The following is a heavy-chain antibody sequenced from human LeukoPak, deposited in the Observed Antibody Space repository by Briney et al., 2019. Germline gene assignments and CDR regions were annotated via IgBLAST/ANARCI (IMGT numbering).Heavy chain of an antibody. CDR1: GFTFSSYS. CDR2: ISSSSYI. V-gene: IGHV3-21*01. CDR3: AREPPYSSSFYYFDY. J-gene: IGHJ4*02. D-gene: IGHD6-13*01. Sequence: PGGSLRLSCAASGFTFSSYSMNWVRQAPGKGLEWVSSISSSSYIYYADSVKGRFTISRDNAKNSLYLQMNSLRAEDTAVYYCAREPPYSSSFYYFDYWGQGTLVTVSS.